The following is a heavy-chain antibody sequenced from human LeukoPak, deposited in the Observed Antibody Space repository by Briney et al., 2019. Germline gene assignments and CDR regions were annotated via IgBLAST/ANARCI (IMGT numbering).Heavy chain of an antibody. D-gene: IGHD3-10*01. CDR2: INHSGST. Sequence: SETLSLTCAVSGGSFSGYYWSWIRQPPGKGLEWIGEINHSGSTNYNPSLKSRVTISVDTSKNQFSLKLSSVTAADTAVYYCARFRYGSGSYYIDYWGQGTLVTVSS. CDR3: ARFRYGSGSYYIDY. J-gene: IGHJ4*02. CDR1: GGSFSGYY. V-gene: IGHV4-34*01.